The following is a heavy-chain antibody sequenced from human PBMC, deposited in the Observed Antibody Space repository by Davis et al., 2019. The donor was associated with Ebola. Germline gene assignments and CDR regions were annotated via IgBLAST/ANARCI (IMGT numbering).Heavy chain of an antibody. CDR1: GFTLSSYA. V-gene: IGHV3-23*01. CDR3: VRVSRNIATGWYRFDAFDI. CDR2: ISGSGGST. D-gene: IGHD6-19*01. J-gene: IGHJ3*02. Sequence: GESLKISCAVSGFTLSSYAMTWVRQAPGKGLEWVSGISGSGGSTYYADSVKGRFTISRDISKNTLYLQMNSLRAEDTAIYYCVRVSRNIATGWYRFDAFDIWGQGTLVTISS.